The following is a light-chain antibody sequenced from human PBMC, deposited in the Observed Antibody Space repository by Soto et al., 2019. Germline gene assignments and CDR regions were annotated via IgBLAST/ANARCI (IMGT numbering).Light chain of an antibody. J-gene: IGKJ4*01. CDR2: TIS. Sequence: DIQMTQSPSSLSAFVGDRVTITCRASQSISNSLNWYQQKPGKAPRLLISTISSLQSGVPSRFTGSGSGTDFTLTISSLQPEDFATYYCQQYNSYPLTFGGGTKVEIK. V-gene: IGKV1-39*01. CDR3: QQYNSYPLT. CDR1: QSISNS.